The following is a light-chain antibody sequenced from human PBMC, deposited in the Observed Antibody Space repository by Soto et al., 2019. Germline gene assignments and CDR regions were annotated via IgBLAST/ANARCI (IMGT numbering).Light chain of an antibody. CDR3: QQTRSFPLT. J-gene: IGKJ4*01. CDR2: SAS. CDR1: QAITSC. Sequence: DIHVTQSPSSVSASVGDRVTITCRASQAITSCLAWYQQKPGRAPKLLIYSASSLQSGAPSRFTGSGSGTDFTLTITSLQPDDAAVYYCQQTRSFPLTFGGGTKVDIK. V-gene: IGKV1-12*01.